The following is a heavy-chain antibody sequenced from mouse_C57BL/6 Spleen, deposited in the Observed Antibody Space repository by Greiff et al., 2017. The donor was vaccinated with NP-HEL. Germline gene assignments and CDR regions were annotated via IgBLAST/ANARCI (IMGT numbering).Heavy chain of an antibody. CDR1: GYTFTDYN. J-gene: IGHJ4*01. V-gene: IGHV1-18*01. Sequence: VQLQQSGPELVKPGASVKIPCKASGYTFTDYNMDWVKQSHGKSLEWIGDINPNNGGTIYNQKFKGKATLTVDKSSSTAYMELRSLTSEDTAVYYCARGDYDVYYYAMDYWGQGTSVTVSS. CDR3: ARGDYDVYYYAMDY. D-gene: IGHD2-4*01. CDR2: INPNNGGT.